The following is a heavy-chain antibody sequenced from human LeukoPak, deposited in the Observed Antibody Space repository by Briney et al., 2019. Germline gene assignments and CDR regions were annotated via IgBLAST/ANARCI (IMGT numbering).Heavy chain of an antibody. D-gene: IGHD4-11*01. CDR2: ISYDGSNK. CDR3: ARAHTVTWDYFDY. CDR1: GFTFSSYA. V-gene: IGHV3-30*04. Sequence: GGSLRLSCAASGFTFSSYAMHWVRQAPGKGLEWVAVISYDGSNKYYADSVKGRFTISRDNSKNTLYLQVNSLRAEDTAVYYCARAHTVTWDYFDYWGQGTLVTVSS. J-gene: IGHJ4*02.